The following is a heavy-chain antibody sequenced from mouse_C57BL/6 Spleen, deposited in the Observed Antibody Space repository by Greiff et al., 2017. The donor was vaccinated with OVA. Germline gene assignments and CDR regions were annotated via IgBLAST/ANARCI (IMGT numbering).Heavy chain of an antibody. CDR3: ERKNYCSSYGYFDV. V-gene: IGHV1-54*01. J-gene: IGHJ1*03. CDR1: GYAFTNYL. Sequence: VQLQQSGAELVRPGTSVKVSCKASGYAFTNYLIEWVKQRPGQGLEWIGVINPGSGGTNYNEKFKGKATLTADKSSSTAYMQLRSLTSEDSAVYFCERKNYCSSYGYFDVWGTGTTVTVSS. D-gene: IGHD1-1*01. CDR2: INPGSGGT.